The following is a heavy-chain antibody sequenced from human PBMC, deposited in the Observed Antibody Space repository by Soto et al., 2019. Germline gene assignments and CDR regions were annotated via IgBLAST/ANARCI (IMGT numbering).Heavy chain of an antibody. CDR3: ARERQRAPGPPRNFLDL. Sequence: SETLSLTCSVSGFSLSSGGFYWSWIRQTPGKGLEWIGYMYFSGTTYYNPSLRSRLSIPVDTSKNQFSLKLTSVTAADTALYFCARERQRAPGPPRNFLDLWGRGIQVTVSS. CDR1: GFSLSSGGFY. D-gene: IGHD1-7*01. V-gene: IGHV4-31*03. CDR2: MYFSGTT. J-gene: IGHJ5*02.